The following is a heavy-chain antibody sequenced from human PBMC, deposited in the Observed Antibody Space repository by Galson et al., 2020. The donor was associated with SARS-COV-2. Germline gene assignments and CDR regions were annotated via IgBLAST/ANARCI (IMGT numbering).Heavy chain of an antibody. CDR1: GGSLSTNH. CDR3: ARGQSVWHCGGNCYSFDS. V-gene: IGHV4-59*01. Sequence: SETLSLTCTVSGGSLSTNHWSWIRQPPGKGLEWIGYIYDSGSTSFNPSLKSRVTISVDTSKNQFSLKLSSVTAADTAVYYCARGQSVWHCGGNCYSFDSWGQRTLVTVSS. D-gene: IGHD2-21*01. J-gene: IGHJ4*02. CDR2: IYDSGST.